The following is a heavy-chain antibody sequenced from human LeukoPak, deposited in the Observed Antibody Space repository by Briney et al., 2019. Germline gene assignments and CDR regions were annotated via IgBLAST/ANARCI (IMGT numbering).Heavy chain of an antibody. J-gene: IGHJ6*03. D-gene: IGHD6-19*01. V-gene: IGHV4-34*01. CDR3: ARDISGYSSGAYYYYMDV. Sequence: PSETLSLTCAVYGGSFSGYYWSWIRQPPGKGLEWIGEINHSGSTNYNPSLKSRVTISVDTSKNQFSLKLSSVTAADTAVYYCARDISGYSSGAYYYYMDVWGKGTTVTVSS. CDR1: GGSFSGYY. CDR2: INHSGST.